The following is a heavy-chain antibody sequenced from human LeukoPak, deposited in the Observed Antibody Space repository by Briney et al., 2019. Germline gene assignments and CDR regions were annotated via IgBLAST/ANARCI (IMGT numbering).Heavy chain of an antibody. J-gene: IGHJ6*02. CDR2: ISAYNGNT. D-gene: IGHD3-9*01. V-gene: IGHV1-18*01. CDR3: ARVLRYFDPRPLLDYYGMDV. CDR1: GYTFTSYG. Sequence: EASVTVSCKASGYTFTSYGISWVRQAPGQGLEWMGWISAYNGNTNYAQKLQGRVTMTTDTSTSTAYMELRSLRSDDTAVYYCARVLRYFDPRPLLDYYGMDVWGQGTTVTVPS.